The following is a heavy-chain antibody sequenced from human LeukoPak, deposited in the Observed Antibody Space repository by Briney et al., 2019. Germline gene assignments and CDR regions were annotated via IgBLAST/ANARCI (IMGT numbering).Heavy chain of an antibody. J-gene: IGHJ4*02. CDR3: AKAPVTSCRGAYSYPFDS. CDR1: GFTLSTYA. Sequence: GGSLRLSCAASGFTLSTYAMSWVRQTPGKGLEWVAATSSSDAGTCHADSVRGRFTISRDNSKNTLYLQMNSLRAEDAAVYFCAKAPVTSCRGAYSYPFDSWGQGTLVTVSS. V-gene: IGHV3-23*01. CDR2: TSSSDAGT. D-gene: IGHD3-22*01.